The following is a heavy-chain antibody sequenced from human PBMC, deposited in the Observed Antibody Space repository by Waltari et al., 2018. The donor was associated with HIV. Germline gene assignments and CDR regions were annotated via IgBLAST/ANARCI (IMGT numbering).Heavy chain of an antibody. J-gene: IGHJ4*02. D-gene: IGHD4-4*01. CDR1: GFTFNSYA. Sequence: EVQLLESGGGLVQPGGSLRLSCAASGFTFNSYAMTWVRQAPGKGLEWVSTISGGGGATHYADSVKGRFIISRDSSRNTLYLQMNSLSAEDTAVFYCAKEDDYSNYVDYWGQGTLVTVSS. V-gene: IGHV3-23*01. CDR3: AKEDDYSNYVDY. CDR2: ISGGGGAT.